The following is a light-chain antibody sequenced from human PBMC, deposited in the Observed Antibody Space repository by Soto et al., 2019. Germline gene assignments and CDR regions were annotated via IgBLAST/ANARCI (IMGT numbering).Light chain of an antibody. CDR1: SSDVGGYNY. J-gene: IGLJ1*01. Sequence: QSALTQPASVSGSPGQSITLSSTGTSSDVGGYNYVSWYQQHPGKAPKLMIYEVTNQPSGVSNRYSGSKSGNTASLTISGLQADDEADYYCSSYTSSITYVFGTGTKVTVL. CDR2: EVT. CDR3: SSYTSSITYV. V-gene: IGLV2-14*01.